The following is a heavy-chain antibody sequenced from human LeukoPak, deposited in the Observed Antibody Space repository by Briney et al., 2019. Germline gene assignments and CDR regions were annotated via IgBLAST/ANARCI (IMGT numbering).Heavy chain of an antibody. CDR1: GFTFDDYV. D-gene: IGHD6-6*01. CDR3: AKESIAARGHFDY. V-gene: IGHV3-43*02. Sequence: GGSLRLSCAASGFTFDDYVMHWVRQSPGKGLEWVSLISVDGGSTYYADSVKGRVTISRDNSKNSLYLQMNSLRTEDTALYYCAKESIAARGHFDYWGQGTLVTVSS. CDR2: ISVDGGST. J-gene: IGHJ4*02.